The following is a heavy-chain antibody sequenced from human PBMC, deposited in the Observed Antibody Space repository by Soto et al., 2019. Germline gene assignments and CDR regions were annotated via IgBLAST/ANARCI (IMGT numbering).Heavy chain of an antibody. D-gene: IGHD2-8*01. CDR3: ARDRSVLMVYAISPHYYYGMDV. J-gene: IGHJ6*02. CDR2: ISYDGSNK. CDR1: GFTFSSYA. Sequence: QVQLVESGGGVVQPGRSLRLSCAASGFTFSSYAMHWVRQAPGKGLEWVAVISYDGSNKYYADSVKGRFTISRDNSKNTLYLQMNSLRAEDTAVYYCARDRSVLMVYAISPHYYYGMDVWGPGTTVTGSS. V-gene: IGHV3-30-3*01.